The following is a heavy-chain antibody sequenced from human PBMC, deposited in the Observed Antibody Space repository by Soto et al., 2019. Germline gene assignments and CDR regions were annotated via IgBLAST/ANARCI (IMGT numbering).Heavy chain of an antibody. V-gene: IGHV1-8*01. D-gene: IGHD6-13*01. CDR2: MNPNSGNT. CDR1: GYTFTSYD. CDR3: ERRQLDYYYYYGMDV. Sequence: QVQLVQSGAEVKKPGASVKVSCKASGYTFTSYDINWVRQATGQGLEWMGWMNPNSGNTGYAQKFQGRVTMTRNTSISTAYMELSSLRSEDTAVYYCERRQLDYYYYYGMDVWGQGTTVTVSS. J-gene: IGHJ6*02.